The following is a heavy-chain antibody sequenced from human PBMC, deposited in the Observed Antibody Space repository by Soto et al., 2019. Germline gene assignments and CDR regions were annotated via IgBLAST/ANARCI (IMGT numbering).Heavy chain of an antibody. CDR3: ARDCLIAARLINYYYYGMDV. V-gene: IGHV3-30-3*01. CDR2: ISYDGSNK. J-gene: IGHJ6*02. D-gene: IGHD6-6*01. CDR1: GFTFSSYA. Sequence: GGSLRLSCAASGFTFSSYAMHWVRQAPGKGLEWVAVISYDGSNKYYADSVKGRFTISRDNSKNTLYLQMNSLRAEDTAVYYCARDCLIAARLINYYYYGMDVWGQGTTVTVSS.